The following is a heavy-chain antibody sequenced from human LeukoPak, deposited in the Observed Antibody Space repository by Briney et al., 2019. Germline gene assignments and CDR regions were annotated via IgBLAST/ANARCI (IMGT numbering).Heavy chain of an antibody. D-gene: IGHD1-14*01. CDR3: ARGLGHRDYFHY. J-gene: IGHJ4*02. CDR2: INTYNGNT. V-gene: IGHV1-18*01. Sequence: ASVKVSCMASGYTFTSYGISWVRQAPGQGLEWMGWINTYNGNTNYAQNLQGRVTMTTDTSTSTAYMELRSLRSDDTAVYYCARGLGHRDYFHYWGQGTLVTVSS. CDR1: GYTFTSYG.